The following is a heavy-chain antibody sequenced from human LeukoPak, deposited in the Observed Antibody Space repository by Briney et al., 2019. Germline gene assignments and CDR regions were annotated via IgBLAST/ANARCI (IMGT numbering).Heavy chain of an antibody. J-gene: IGHJ4*02. Sequence: ASVKVSCKASGYTFTSYGISWVRQAPGQGHEWMGWMSPKSGNTGYAQKFQGRVTMTRNTSTSTAYMELSSLRSEDTAVYYCARGPPNWGFDYWGQGTLVTVSS. V-gene: IGHV1-8*02. D-gene: IGHD7-27*01. CDR1: GYTFTSYG. CDR3: ARGPPNWGFDY. CDR2: MSPKSGNT.